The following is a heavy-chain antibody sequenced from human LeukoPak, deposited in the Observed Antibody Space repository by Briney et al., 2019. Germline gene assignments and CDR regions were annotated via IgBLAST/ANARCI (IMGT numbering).Heavy chain of an antibody. J-gene: IGHJ4*02. D-gene: IGHD1-7*01. CDR2: IHYLGST. CDR3: ARTGTTFFDY. CDR1: GGSFSGYY. Sequence: SETLSLTCAVYGGSFSGYYWSWIRQTPGKGLEWIGYIHYLGSTKYNPSLESRVTISVDTSKSHFSLRLTSVTAADTAIYYCARTGTTFFDYWGQGALVTVTS. V-gene: IGHV4-59*01.